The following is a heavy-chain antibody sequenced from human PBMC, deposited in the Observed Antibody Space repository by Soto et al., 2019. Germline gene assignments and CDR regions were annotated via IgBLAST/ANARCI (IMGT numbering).Heavy chain of an antibody. J-gene: IGHJ4*02. CDR3: ARDDYGGNSGVLVDF. CDR2: INPNSGGT. Sequence: GASVKVSCKASGYTFTGHFMHWVRHAPGQGFEWMGWINPNSGGTNYVQRFQGRVSMTRDTSISTAYMELSRLTSDDTAVYYCARDDYGGNSGVLVDFWGQGTLVTVSS. V-gene: IGHV1-2*02. CDR1: GYTFTGHF. D-gene: IGHD4-17*01.